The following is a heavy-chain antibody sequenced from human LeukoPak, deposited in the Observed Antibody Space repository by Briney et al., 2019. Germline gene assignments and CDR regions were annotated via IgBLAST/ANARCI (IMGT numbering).Heavy chain of an antibody. CDR2: ISYDGSNK. D-gene: IGHD6-19*01. J-gene: IGHJ4*02. V-gene: IGHV3-30*04. CDR3: ARVFPEGGSGWSTDPDY. CDR1: GFTFSSYA. Sequence: GSLRLSCAASGFTFSSYAMHWVRQAPGKGLEWVAVISYDGSNKYYADSVKGRFTISRDNSKNTLYLQMNSLRAEDTAVYYCARVFPEGGSGWSTDPDYWGQGTLVTVSS.